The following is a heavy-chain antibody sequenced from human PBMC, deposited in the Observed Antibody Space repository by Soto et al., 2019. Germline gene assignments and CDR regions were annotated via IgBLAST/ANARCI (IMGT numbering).Heavy chain of an antibody. CDR1: GGSISSGGYY. CDR3: ARIYYDSVFDY. CDR2: IYYSGST. Sequence: SETLSLTCTVSGGSISSGGYYWSWIRQHPGKGLEWIGYIYYSGSTYYNPSLKSRVTISVDTSKNQFSLKLSSVTAADTAVYYCARIYYDSVFDYWGQGTLVTVS. D-gene: IGHD3-22*01. V-gene: IGHV4-31*03. J-gene: IGHJ4*02.